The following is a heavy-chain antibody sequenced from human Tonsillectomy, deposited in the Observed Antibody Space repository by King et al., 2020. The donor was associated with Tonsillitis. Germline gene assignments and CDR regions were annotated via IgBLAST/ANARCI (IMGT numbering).Heavy chain of an antibody. V-gene: IGHV3-43*02. Sequence: VQLVESGGGVVQPGGSLRLSCAISGFTFDDYAMHWVRQPPGKGLEWVSLISWDGGSTYYADSVKGRFTISIDNNKTSLYLQMNSLRTEDTALYFCAKDAAVAGFDYWGQGTLVTVSS. D-gene: IGHD6-19*01. J-gene: IGHJ4*02. CDR2: ISWDGGST. CDR1: GFTFDDYA. CDR3: AKDAAVAGFDY.